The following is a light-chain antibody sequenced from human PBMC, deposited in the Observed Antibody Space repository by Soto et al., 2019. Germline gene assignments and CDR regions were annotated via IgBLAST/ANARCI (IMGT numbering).Light chain of an antibody. J-gene: IGKJ1*01. CDR3: QRYNNWWT. V-gene: IGKV3-15*01. CDR1: QSVSSN. Sequence: EIVMTQSPATLSVSPGERATLSCRASQSVSSNLAWYQQKPGQAPRLLIYGASTRATGIAARFSGSGSGTEFTLTISSLQSEDFAVYYCQRYNNWWTFGQGTKVEIK. CDR2: GAS.